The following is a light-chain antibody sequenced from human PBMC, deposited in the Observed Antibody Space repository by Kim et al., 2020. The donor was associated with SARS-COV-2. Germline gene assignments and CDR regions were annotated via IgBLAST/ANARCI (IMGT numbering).Light chain of an antibody. V-gene: IGKV3-20*01. CDR1: QSFGSSY. CDR2: EAS. CDR3: QQYGTSPLI. J-gene: IGKJ4*01. Sequence: SPGERASLSCRASQSFGSSYLAWYQQKPGQAPRLLIYEASTRATGIPDRFSGSGSGTDFTLTISSLEPEDFAVYYCQQYGTSPLIFGGGTKVDIK.